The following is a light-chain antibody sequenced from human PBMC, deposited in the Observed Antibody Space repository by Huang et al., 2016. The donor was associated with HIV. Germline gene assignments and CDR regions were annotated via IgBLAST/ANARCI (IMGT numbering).Light chain of an antibody. CDR3: QQYNDWPLT. V-gene: IGKV3-15*01. Sequence: EIVLMQSPATLSVSPGDSATLSCRASQSLNSALAWYRQAPGQAPRLLIYGASTRATGIPARFSGSGVLTEFTLTISRLESEDFALYYCQQYNDWPLTFGGGTKVEI. CDR2: GAS. CDR1: QSLNSA. J-gene: IGKJ4*01.